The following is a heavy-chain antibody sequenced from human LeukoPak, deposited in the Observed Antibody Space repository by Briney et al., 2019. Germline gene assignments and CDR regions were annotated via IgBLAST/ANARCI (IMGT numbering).Heavy chain of an antibody. Sequence: GGSLRLSCAASGFTFSSYSMNWVRQAPGKGLEWVSSISSSSSYIYYADSVKGRFTISRDNAKNSLYLHMNSLRAEDTATYHCTRVIRGEDFYFGMDVWAKGPRSPSP. CDR1: GFTFSSYS. J-gene: IGHJ6*02. CDR2: ISSSSSYI. D-gene: IGHD3-10*01. CDR3: TRVIRGEDFYFGMDV. V-gene: IGHV3-21*06.